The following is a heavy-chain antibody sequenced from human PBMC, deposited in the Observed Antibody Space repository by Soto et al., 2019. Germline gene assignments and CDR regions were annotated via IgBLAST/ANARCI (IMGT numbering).Heavy chain of an antibody. CDR1: GFTFSSYA. V-gene: IGHV3-23*01. Sequence: PGGSLSLSCAASGFTFSSYAMSWVRQAPGKGLEWVSAISGSGGSTYYADSVKGRFTISRDNSKNTLYLQMNSLRAEDTAVYYCATGRGSYSGYYYYYGMDVWGQGTTVTVSS. D-gene: IGHD1-26*01. CDR3: ATGRGSYSGYYYYYGMDV. CDR2: ISGSGGST. J-gene: IGHJ6*02.